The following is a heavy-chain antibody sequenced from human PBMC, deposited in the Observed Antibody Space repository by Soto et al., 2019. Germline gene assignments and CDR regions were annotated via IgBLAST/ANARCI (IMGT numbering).Heavy chain of an antibody. CDR3: ARAGGYDFWSGYYYYYGMDV. Sequence: LRLSCAASGFTFSSYGMHWVRQAPGKGLEWVAVIWYDGSNKYYADSVKGRFTISRGNSKNTLYLQMNSLRAEDTAVYYCARAGGYDFWSGYYYYYGMDVWGQGTTVTVSS. CDR1: GFTFSSYG. CDR2: IWYDGSNK. J-gene: IGHJ6*02. D-gene: IGHD3-3*01. V-gene: IGHV3-33*01.